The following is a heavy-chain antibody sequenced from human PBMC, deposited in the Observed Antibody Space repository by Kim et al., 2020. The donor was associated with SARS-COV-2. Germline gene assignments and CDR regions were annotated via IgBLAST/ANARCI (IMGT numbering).Heavy chain of an antibody. D-gene: IGHD6-25*01. CDR1: GFTFSSYA. Sequence: GGSLRLSCAASGFTFSSYAMNWVRQAPGKGLEWVSFISSNGCSRNYADSASGRVSITIDNSKNTLNPQMKILRAEDKDTDYYSSACKAAAAPYYLYDMD. J-gene: IGHJ6*01. CDR2: ISSNGCSR. CDR3: SSACKAAAAPYYLYDMD. V-gene: IGHV3-23*01.